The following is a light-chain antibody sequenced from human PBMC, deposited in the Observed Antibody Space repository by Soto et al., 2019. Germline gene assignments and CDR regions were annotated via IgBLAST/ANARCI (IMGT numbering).Light chain of an antibody. CDR3: CSYAGRSILV. J-gene: IGLJ1*01. Sequence: QSALTQPASVSGSPGQSITISCTGTSSDVGGYNLVSWYQQHPGRAPKLIIYEGTKRPSGVSDRFSVSKSGNTASLTISGLQADDEADYRCCSYAGRSILVFGTGTKVPGL. V-gene: IGLV2-23*01. CDR2: EGT. CDR1: SSDVGGYNL.